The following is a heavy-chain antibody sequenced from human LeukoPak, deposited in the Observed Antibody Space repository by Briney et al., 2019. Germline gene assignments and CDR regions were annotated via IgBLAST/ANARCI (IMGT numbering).Heavy chain of an antibody. CDR2: MNPNSGNT. CDR1: GYTLPSYD. V-gene: IGHV1-8*01. J-gene: IGHJ4*02. Sequence: ASVKVSCKASGYTLPSYDINWVRQATGQGLEWMGWMNPNSGNTGYAQKFQGRVTMTRNTSISTAYMELSSLRSEDTAVYYCARGPFQYSYGTGGDYWGQGTLVTVSS. CDR3: ARGPFQYSYGTGGDY. D-gene: IGHD5-18*01.